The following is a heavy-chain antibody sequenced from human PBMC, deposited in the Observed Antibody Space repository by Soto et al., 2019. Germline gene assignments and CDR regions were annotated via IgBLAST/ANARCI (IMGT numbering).Heavy chain of an antibody. J-gene: IGHJ4*02. V-gene: IGHV4-61*01. Sequence: LSLTCSVSGGSVSDKTYYWSWIRQPPGKELEWIGYIYYSGTTNYNPSLKSRVTISVDTSKNQFSLRLSSVTAADTALYYCARTTAVPNTLRSRYYFDYWGQGTLVTVSS. CDR3: ARTTAVPNTLRSRYYFDY. D-gene: IGHD4-17*01. CDR1: GGSVSDKTYY. CDR2: IYYSGTT.